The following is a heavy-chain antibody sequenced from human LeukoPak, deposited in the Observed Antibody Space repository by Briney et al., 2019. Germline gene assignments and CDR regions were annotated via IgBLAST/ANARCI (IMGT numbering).Heavy chain of an antibody. D-gene: IGHD3-3*01. CDR2: IYSSGST. V-gene: IGHV4-61*02. J-gene: IGHJ5*02. Sequence: SETLSLTCTVSGGSISSAIYYWSWIRQPAGKGLEWIGRIYSSGSTNYNPSLKSRLTISVDTSKNQFSLKLSSVTAADTAVYYCARVQSRYYTFDPWGQGTLVTVSS. CDR1: GGSISSAIYY. CDR3: ARVQSRYYTFDP.